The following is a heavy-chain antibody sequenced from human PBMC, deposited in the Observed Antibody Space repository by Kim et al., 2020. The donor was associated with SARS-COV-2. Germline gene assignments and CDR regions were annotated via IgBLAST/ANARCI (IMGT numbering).Heavy chain of an antibody. J-gene: IGHJ4*02. CDR1: GFTFSSYG. V-gene: IGHV3-33*01. Sequence: GGSLRLSCAASGFTFSSYGMHWVRQAPGKGLEWVAVIWYDGSNKYYADSVKGRFTISRDNSKNTLYLQMNSLRAEDTAVYYCARDCIVDYYGSGRRNLDYWGQGTLVTVSS. D-gene: IGHD3-10*01. CDR3: ARDCIVDYYGSGRRNLDY. CDR2: IWYDGSNK.